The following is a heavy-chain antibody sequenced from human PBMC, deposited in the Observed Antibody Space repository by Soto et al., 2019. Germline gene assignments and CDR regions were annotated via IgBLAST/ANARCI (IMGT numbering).Heavy chain of an antibody. Sequence: GGSLRLSCAASGFTFSSYSMNWVRQAPGKGLEWVSYISSSSSTIYYADSVKGRFTISRDNAKNSLYLQMNSLRAEDTAVYYCARETYEIGDAFDIWGQGTMVTVSS. CDR3: ARETYEIGDAFDI. V-gene: IGHV3-48*01. D-gene: IGHD5-12*01. J-gene: IGHJ3*02. CDR1: GFTFSSYS. CDR2: ISSSSSTI.